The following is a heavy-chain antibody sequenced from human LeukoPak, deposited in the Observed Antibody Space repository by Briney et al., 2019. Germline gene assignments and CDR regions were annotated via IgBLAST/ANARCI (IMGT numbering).Heavy chain of an antibody. J-gene: IGHJ4*02. V-gene: IGHV1-3*01. CDR3: ARERHLTVAGIYYF. CDR1: GYTFTSYA. Sequence: GASVKVSCKASGYTFTSYAMHWVRQAPGQRLEWMGWINAGNGNTKYSQKFQGRVTITRDTSASTAYMELSSLRSEDTAVYYCARERHLTVAGIYYFWGQGTLVTVSS. D-gene: IGHD6-19*01. CDR2: INAGNGNT.